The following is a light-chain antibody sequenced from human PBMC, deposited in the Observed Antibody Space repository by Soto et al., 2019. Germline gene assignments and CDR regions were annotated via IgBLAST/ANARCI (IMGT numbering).Light chain of an antibody. CDR2: KAS. Sequence: QMTQSPSTLSASVGDRVAITCRASQSISSSLAWYQQKPGKAPKLLIYKASSLESGVPSRFSGSGSGTDFTFTISSLQPEDIATYYCQQYDNFPRAINFGQGTRLEIK. CDR3: QQYDNFPRAIN. CDR1: QSISSS. J-gene: IGKJ5*01. V-gene: IGKV1-5*03.